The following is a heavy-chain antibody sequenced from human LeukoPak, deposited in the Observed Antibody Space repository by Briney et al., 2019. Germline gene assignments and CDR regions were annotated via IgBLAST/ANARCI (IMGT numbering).Heavy chain of an antibody. D-gene: IGHD3-10*01. CDR1: GFTFSSYW. J-gene: IGHJ4*02. V-gene: IGHV3-74*01. Sequence: GGSLRLSCAASGFTFSSYWMHWVRQVPGKGLVWVARINEHGRITDYADSVKDRFTVSRDNAWNTLYLQMNSLRAEDTAVYYCARDVAGSGSLWGQGTLITVSS. CDR3: ARDVAGSGSL. CDR2: INEHGRIT.